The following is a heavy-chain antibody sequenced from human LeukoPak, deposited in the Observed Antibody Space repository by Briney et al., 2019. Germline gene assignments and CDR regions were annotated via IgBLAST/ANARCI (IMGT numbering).Heavy chain of an antibody. V-gene: IGHV3-23*01. CDR3: AKKIKAAHYSSGCFDY. J-gene: IGHJ4*02. D-gene: IGHD6-19*01. CDR1: GFTLSRFA. CDR2: ISGTGSSA. Sequence: GGSLRLSCVASGFTLSRFAMSWVRQGPGKRLEWVSGISGTGSSAYYADSVKGRLTISRDNSKNTLYLQMHSLRADDTAVYYCAKKIKAAHYSSGCFDYWGQGALVTVSS.